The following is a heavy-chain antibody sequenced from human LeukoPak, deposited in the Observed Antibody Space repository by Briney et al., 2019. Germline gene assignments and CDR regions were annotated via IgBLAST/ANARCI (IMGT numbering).Heavy chain of an antibody. CDR1: GGSFSGYY. CDR3: ASGGWRGGY. Sequence: SETLSLTCAVYGGSFSGYYWSWIRQPPGKGLEWIGEINHSGSTNYNPSLKSRVTISVDTSKNQFSLKLSSVTAADTAVYYCASGGWRGGYWGQGTLVTVSS. D-gene: IGHD3-10*01. J-gene: IGHJ4*02. CDR2: INHSGST. V-gene: IGHV4-34*01.